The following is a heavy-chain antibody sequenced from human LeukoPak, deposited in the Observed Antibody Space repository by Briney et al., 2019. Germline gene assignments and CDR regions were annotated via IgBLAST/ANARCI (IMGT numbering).Heavy chain of an antibody. Sequence: PGGSLSLSCAASEYSFSCYSRSWFRQAPGKGLEWVASITSGSKYIFYADSVKSRFTISRDNPENSLFLQMNSLRAEDPGVYYCARDEETVAGLNGFDLWGQGTLVTVSS. CDR3: ARDEETVAGLNGFDL. CDR2: ITSGSKYI. CDR1: EYSFSCYS. D-gene: IGHD6-19*01. V-gene: IGHV3-21*01. J-gene: IGHJ4*02.